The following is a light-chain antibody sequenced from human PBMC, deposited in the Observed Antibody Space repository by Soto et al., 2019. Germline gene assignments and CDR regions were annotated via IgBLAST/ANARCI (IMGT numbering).Light chain of an antibody. V-gene: IGKV3-11*01. J-gene: IGKJ2*01. CDR2: DAS. Sequence: EIVLTQSPATLSLSPGEGATLSCRASQSIYSHLAWYQQKPGQAPRLLIYDASKRATGIPARFSGRGSGTDFTLTINSLEPEDFAVYYCQQRTILYTFGQGTKLEIK. CDR1: QSIYSH. CDR3: QQRTILYT.